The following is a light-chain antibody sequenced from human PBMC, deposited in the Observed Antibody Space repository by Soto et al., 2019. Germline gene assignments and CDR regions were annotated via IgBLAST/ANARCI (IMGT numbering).Light chain of an antibody. Sequence: ILMTQSPASVSVSVGDSATLTCRASQSVRSWLAWYQHKPGQAPRLLIYDASSMDSGIPSRFSGSGSGTDFTLTISSLQSEDFAVYYCQQPNSWPPPFGGRAMVDIK. J-gene: IGKJ4*01. V-gene: IGKV3-15*01. CDR3: QQPNSWPPP. CDR1: QSVRSW. CDR2: DAS.